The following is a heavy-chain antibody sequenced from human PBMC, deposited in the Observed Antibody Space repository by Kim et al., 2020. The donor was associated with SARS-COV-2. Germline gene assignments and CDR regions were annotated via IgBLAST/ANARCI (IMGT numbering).Heavy chain of an antibody. D-gene: IGHD1-26*01. CDR1: GFTFSSYA. J-gene: IGHJ4*02. V-gene: IGHV3-30*04. Sequence: GGSLRLSCAASGFTFSSYAMHWVRQAPGKGLEWVAVISYDGSNKYYADSVKGRFTISRDNSKNTLYLQMNSLRAEDTAVYYCARDRYSGSYYDYWGQGTLVTVSS. CDR2: ISYDGSNK. CDR3: ARDRYSGSYYDY.